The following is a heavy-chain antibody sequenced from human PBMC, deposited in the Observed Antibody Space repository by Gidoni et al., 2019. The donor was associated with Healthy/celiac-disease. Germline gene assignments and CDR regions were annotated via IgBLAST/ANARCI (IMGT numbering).Heavy chain of an antibody. D-gene: IGHD1-20*01. CDR1: GFTFSSYS. V-gene: IGHV3-21*01. CDR3: ARDLADNPYYYYGMDV. J-gene: IGHJ6*02. CDR2: SSSSSSYI. Sequence: EVQLVESGGGLVKPGGSLRLSCAASGFTFSSYSMNWVRQAPGKGLEWVSSSSSSSSYIYYADSVKGRFTISRDNAKNSLYLQMNSLRAEDTAVYYCARDLADNPYYYYGMDVWGQGTTVTVSS.